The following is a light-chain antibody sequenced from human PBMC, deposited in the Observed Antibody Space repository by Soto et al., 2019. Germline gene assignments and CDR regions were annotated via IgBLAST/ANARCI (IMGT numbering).Light chain of an antibody. Sequence: EVVLTQSPGTLSLSPGERATLSCRASQSVSTSNLAWYQQRPGQAPRLLIYGASRRATGIPDRFSGSGSGTDFTLTVSRLEPEDFAVYYCQQYGNSRGTFGQGTKVDI. J-gene: IGKJ1*01. CDR1: QSVSTSN. CDR2: GAS. V-gene: IGKV3-20*01. CDR3: QQYGNSRGT.